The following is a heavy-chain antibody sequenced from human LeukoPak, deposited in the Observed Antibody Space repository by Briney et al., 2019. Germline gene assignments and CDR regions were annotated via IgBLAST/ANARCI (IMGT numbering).Heavy chain of an antibody. J-gene: IGHJ4*02. Sequence: SETLSLTCSVSGGSISSSTYYWGWIRQPPGKGLEWIATINYSGTTHYNPSLKSRVTISPDTSNNQFSLKLSSVTAADTAVYHCARGRWISGSYYNFDYWGQGTLVTVSS. D-gene: IGHD1-26*01. CDR2: INYSGTT. CDR1: GGSISSSTYY. CDR3: ARGRWISGSYYNFDY. V-gene: IGHV4-39*07.